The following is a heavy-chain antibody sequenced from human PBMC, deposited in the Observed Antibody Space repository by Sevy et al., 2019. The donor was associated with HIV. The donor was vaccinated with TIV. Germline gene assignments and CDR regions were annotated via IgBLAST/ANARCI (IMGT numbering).Heavy chain of an antibody. CDR1: GYTFSTYG. Sequence: ASVKVSCKASGYTFSTYGISWIRQAPGQGLEWMGWISANNGNTNYAQKIQGRVTMTTDTSTSTAYMELRGLTSDDTALYFCARDSYYYDMHSSYRPPDYWGQGTLVTVSS. CDR2: ISANNGNT. J-gene: IGHJ4*02. D-gene: IGHD3-22*01. CDR3: ARDSYYYDMHSSYRPPDY. V-gene: IGHV1-18*01.